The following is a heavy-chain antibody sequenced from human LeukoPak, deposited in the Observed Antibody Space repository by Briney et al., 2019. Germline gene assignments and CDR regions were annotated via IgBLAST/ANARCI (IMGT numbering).Heavy chain of an antibody. CDR1: GFIFSSYG. CDR2: IRYDGSDK. Sequence: GGSLRLSCAASGFIFSSYGMHWVRQAPGKGLEWVAFIRYDGSDKYYVDSVKGRFTISRNNSKNTLYLQMNSLRAEDTAVYYCAKDPRAWGQGTLVTVSS. V-gene: IGHV3-30*02. CDR3: AKDPRA. J-gene: IGHJ5*02. D-gene: IGHD3-10*01.